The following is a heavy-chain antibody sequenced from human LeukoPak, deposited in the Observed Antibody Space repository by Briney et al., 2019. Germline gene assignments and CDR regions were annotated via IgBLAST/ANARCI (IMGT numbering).Heavy chain of an antibody. J-gene: IGHJ4*02. CDR3: AKDRRAGGVIITACDY. Sequence: GGSLRLSCAASGFTFDDYAMHWVRQAPGKGLEWVSGISWNSGSIGYADSVKGRFTISRDNAKNSLYLQMKSLRAEDTALYYCAKDRRAGGVIITACDYWGQGTLVTVSS. CDR2: ISWNSGSI. D-gene: IGHD3-10*01. V-gene: IGHV3-9*01. CDR1: GFTFDDYA.